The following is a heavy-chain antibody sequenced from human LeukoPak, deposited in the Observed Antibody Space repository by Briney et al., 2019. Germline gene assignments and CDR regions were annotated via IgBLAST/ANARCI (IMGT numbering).Heavy chain of an antibody. CDR1: GGSISNYY. CDR3: ARGQGAAAGQFDY. V-gene: IGHV4-59*01. Sequence: SETLSLTCTVSGGSISNYYWSWIRQPPGKGLEWIGYIYYSGSTNYNPSLKSRVTISVDTSKNQFSLNLSSVTAADTAVYYCARGQGAAAGQFDYWGQGTLVTVSS. CDR2: IYYSGST. J-gene: IGHJ4*02. D-gene: IGHD6-13*01.